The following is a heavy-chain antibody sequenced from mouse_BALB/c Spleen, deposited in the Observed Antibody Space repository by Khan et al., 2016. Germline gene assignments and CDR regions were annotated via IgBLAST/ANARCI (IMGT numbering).Heavy chain of an antibody. CDR2: INPDSSTI. CDR1: GFDFSRYW. J-gene: IGHJ4*01. V-gene: IGHV4-1*02. CDR3: ARRGYYSSMDY. D-gene: IGHD1-1*01. Sequence: EVKLLESGGGLVQPGGSLKLSCAASGFDFSRYWMSWVRQAPGKGLEWIGEINPDSSTINYMPSLKDKFIISRDNAKNTLYLQMSKVKSEDTAHSYYARRGYYSSMDYWGQGTTVTVSS.